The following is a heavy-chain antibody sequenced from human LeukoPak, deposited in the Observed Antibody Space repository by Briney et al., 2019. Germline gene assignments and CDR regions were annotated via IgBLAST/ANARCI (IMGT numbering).Heavy chain of an antibody. CDR1: GFTFSSYA. D-gene: IGHD4-17*01. J-gene: IGHJ3*02. Sequence: PGGSLRLSCAASGFTFSSYAMSWVRQAPGKGLEWVSAISGSGGSTYYADSVKDRFTISRDNSKNTLYLQMNSLRAEDTAVYYCGRDPNGDYIGAFDMWGQGTVVTVSS. V-gene: IGHV3-23*01. CDR3: GRDPNGDYIGAFDM. CDR2: ISGSGGST.